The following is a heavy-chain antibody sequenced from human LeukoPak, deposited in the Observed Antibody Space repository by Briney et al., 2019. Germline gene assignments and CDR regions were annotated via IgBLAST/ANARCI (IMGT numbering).Heavy chain of an antibody. Sequence: GGSLRLSCAASGFTFSDYYMSWIRQAPGKGLEWVSYISSSGSTIYYADSVKGRFTISRDNAKNSLYLQMNSLRAEDTAVYYCARALYYYGSGSYYRPYGMDVWAKGPRSPSP. CDR2: ISSSGSTI. CDR3: ARALYYYGSGSYYRPYGMDV. V-gene: IGHV3-11*01. D-gene: IGHD3-10*01. J-gene: IGHJ6*02. CDR1: GFTFSDYY.